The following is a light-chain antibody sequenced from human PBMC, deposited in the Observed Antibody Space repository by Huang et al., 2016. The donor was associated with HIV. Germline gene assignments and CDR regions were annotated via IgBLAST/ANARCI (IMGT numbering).Light chain of an antibody. CDR1: QSVGNY. J-gene: IGKJ4*01. Sequence: IVLTQSPATLSWYPGDRVTLSCRASQSVGNYIAWYQQHPGQSPRLLIYDTSNRATGTPVRFRGSGSGTDFTLTISSLESEDFAIYYCQQRYSGVTFGGGTKIQVK. V-gene: IGKV3-11*01. CDR2: DTS. CDR3: QQRYSGVT.